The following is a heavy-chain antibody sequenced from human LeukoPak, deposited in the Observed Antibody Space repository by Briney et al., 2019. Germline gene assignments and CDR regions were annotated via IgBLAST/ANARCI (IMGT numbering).Heavy chain of an antibody. J-gene: IGHJ4*02. D-gene: IGHD6-19*01. CDR2: INPNSGGT. CDR1: GYTFTGYY. Sequence: ASVEVSCKASGYTFTGYYMHWVRQAPGQGLEWMGWINPNSGGTNYAQKFQGRVTMTRDTSISTAYMELSRLRSDDTAVYYCALGGYSSGWQIDYWGQGTLVTVSS. V-gene: IGHV1-2*02. CDR3: ALGGYSSGWQIDY.